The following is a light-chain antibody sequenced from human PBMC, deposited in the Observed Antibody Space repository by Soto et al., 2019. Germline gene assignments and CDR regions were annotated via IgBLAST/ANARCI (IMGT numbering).Light chain of an antibody. CDR1: SSDVGGYNY. CDR3: SSYTSSSKYV. Sequence: QSALTQPASVSGSPGQSITISCTGTSSDVGGYNYVSWYQQHPGKAPKLMIYEVSNRPSGVSNRFSGSKSGNTASLTISGLQADDEADYYCSSYTSSSKYVFGTGTKVTVL. V-gene: IGLV2-14*01. CDR2: EVS. J-gene: IGLJ1*01.